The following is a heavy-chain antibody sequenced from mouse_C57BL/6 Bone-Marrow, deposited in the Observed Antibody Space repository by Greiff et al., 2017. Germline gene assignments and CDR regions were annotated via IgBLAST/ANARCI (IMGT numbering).Heavy chain of an antibody. Sequence: QVQLKQSGPELVRPGVSVKISCKGSGYTFTDYAMHWVKQSHAKSLEWIGVISTYYGDASYNQKVKDKGTMTVDKSSSTAYMELARLTSEDSAVYYCARLRFYAMDYWGQGTSVTVSS. CDR2: ISTYYGDA. CDR3: ARLRFYAMDY. CDR1: GYTFTDYA. J-gene: IGHJ4*01. D-gene: IGHD1-1*01. V-gene: IGHV1-67*01.